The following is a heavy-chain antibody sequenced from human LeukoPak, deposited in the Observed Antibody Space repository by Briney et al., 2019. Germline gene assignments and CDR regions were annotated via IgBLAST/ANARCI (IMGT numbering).Heavy chain of an antibody. J-gene: IGHJ4*02. CDR1: GDSISSYY. V-gene: IGHV4-59*01. D-gene: IGHD4-17*01. CDR2: IYYSGST. Sequence: PSETLSLTCTVSGDSISSYYWSWIRQPPGKGLEWIGYIYYSGSTNYNPSLKSRVTISVDKSKNQFSLKLSSVTAADTAVYYCARQRGGTTIDYWGQGTLVTVSS. CDR3: ARQRGGTTIDY.